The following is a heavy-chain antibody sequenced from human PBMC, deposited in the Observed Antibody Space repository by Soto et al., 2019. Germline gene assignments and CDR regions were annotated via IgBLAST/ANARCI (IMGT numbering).Heavy chain of an antibody. V-gene: IGHV4-61*01. Sequence: PSETLSLTCNVSGASVSSGSYYWSWIRQPPGKGLEWIGYIYYTGTSDYNPSLKSRVTISIDTSKNQISLNLNSVTAADTAVYYCARALSTNEGWFDPWGQGRLVTVSS. J-gene: IGHJ5*02. CDR1: GASVSSGSYY. D-gene: IGHD2-8*01. CDR2: IYYTGTS. CDR3: ARALSTNEGWFDP.